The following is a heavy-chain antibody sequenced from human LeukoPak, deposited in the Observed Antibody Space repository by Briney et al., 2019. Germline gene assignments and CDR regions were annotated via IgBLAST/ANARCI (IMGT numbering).Heavy chain of an antibody. CDR1: VYTFIIYG. V-gene: IGHV1-18*01. Sequence: ASVNVSCKSSVYTFIIYGISWVRQAPGQGLEWMGWISAYSGNTNYAQKLQGRVTMTTDTSTSTAYMELRSLRSDDTAVYYCARVAEDCSSTSCYAGVDYWGQGTLVTVSS. CDR3: ARVAEDCSSTSCYAGVDY. J-gene: IGHJ4*02. CDR2: ISAYSGNT. D-gene: IGHD2-2*01.